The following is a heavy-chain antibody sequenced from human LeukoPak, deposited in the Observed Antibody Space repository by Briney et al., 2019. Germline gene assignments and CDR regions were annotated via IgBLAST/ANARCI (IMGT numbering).Heavy chain of an antibody. CDR2: INHSGNT. CDR1: GGSFSGYY. Sequence: PSETLSLTCAVYGGSFSGYYWSWIRQPPGKGLEWIGGINHSGNTIYNPSLKSRVTISEDPSKNEFSLKVNFVTAADTAVYYCARDPDYWGQGTLVFVSS. J-gene: IGHJ4*02. CDR3: ARDPDY. V-gene: IGHV4-34*01.